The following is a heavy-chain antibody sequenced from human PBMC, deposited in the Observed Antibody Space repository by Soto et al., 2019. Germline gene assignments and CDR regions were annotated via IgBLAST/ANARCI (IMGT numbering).Heavy chain of an antibody. V-gene: IGHV4-4*02. CDR2: IYHSGST. Sequence: QVQLQESVPGLVKPSGTLSLTCAVSGGSYSSSNWWSWVRQPPGKGLEWIGEIYHSGSTNYNPSLKSRVTISVDKSKNQFSLKLSSVTAADTAVYYCARVAGELLGRYYYYYGMDVWGQGTTVTVSS. D-gene: IGHD1-26*01. J-gene: IGHJ6*02. CDR3: ARVAGELLGRYYYYYGMDV. CDR1: GGSYSSSNW.